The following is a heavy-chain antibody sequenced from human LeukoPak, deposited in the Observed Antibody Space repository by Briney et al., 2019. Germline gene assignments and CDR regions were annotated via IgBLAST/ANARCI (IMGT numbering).Heavy chain of an antibody. V-gene: IGHV3-30*02. CDR1: GFTFSSYG. D-gene: IGHD2-2*01. CDR2: IRYDGSNK. Sequence: GGSLRLSCAASGFTFSSYGMHWVRQAPGKGLEWVAFIRYDGSNKYYADSVKGRFTNSRDNSKNTLYLQMNSLRAEDTAVYYCAKDPETIVVVPAAEDYWGQGTLVTVSS. CDR3: AKDPETIVVVPAAEDY. J-gene: IGHJ4*02.